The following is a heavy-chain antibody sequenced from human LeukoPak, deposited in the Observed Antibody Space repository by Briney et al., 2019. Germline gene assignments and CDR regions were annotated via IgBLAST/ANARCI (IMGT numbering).Heavy chain of an antibody. CDR3: ARDPSRRRGKWFGESDDAFDI. D-gene: IGHD3-10*01. V-gene: IGHV3-33*01. Sequence: GGSLRLSYAASGFTFSSYGMHWVRQAPGKGLEWVAVIWYDGSNKYYADSVKGRFTISRDNSKNTLYLQMNSLRAEDTAVYYCARDPSRRRGKWFGESDDAFDIWGQGTMVTVSS. CDR1: GFTFSSYG. CDR2: IWYDGSNK. J-gene: IGHJ3*02.